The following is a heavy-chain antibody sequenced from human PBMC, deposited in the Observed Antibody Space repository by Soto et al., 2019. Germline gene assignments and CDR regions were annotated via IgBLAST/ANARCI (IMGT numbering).Heavy chain of an antibody. V-gene: IGHV4-39*02. CDR1: GVSLSSTSYY. D-gene: IGHD4-4*01. Sequence: QLQLPESGPGLVRPSGTVSLTCSVSGVSLSSTSYYWGWIRQPPGKRPEWIGSIYNGITYYNPSLKSRVTISEDTSKNQFSLKLTSVTAADTAVFYCARAERPHDSSKFDYWGRGMLVTVSS. CDR2: IYNGIT. J-gene: IGHJ4*01. CDR3: ARAERPHDSSKFDY.